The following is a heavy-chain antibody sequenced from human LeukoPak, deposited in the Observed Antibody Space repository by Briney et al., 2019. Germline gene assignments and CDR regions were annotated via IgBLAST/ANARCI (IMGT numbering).Heavy chain of an antibody. CDR1: GGSLSNYY. V-gene: IGHV4-34*01. CDR3: TRNNWFDP. J-gene: IGHJ5*02. Sequence: SETLSLTCAVDGGSLSNYYWSWIRQPPGKGLEWIGEINHSASTTYNPSLKSRVTMSVDTSKNQFSLKLTSVTAADTAVYYCTRNNWFDPWGQGTLVTVSS. CDR2: INHSAST.